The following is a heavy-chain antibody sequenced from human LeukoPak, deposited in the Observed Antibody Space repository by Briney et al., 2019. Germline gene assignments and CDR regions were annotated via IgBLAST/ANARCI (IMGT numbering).Heavy chain of an antibody. Sequence: SETLSLTCAVYGGSFSGYYWSWIRQPPGKGLEWIGEINHSGSTNYNPSLKSRVTISVDTSKNQFSLKLSSVTAADTAVYYCARLGYCSGGSCSVYYYYYAMDVWGKGTTVTVSS. J-gene: IGHJ6*04. V-gene: IGHV4-34*01. CDR3: ARLGYCSGGSCSVYYYYYAMDV. CDR2: INHSGST. CDR1: GGSFSGYY. D-gene: IGHD2-15*01.